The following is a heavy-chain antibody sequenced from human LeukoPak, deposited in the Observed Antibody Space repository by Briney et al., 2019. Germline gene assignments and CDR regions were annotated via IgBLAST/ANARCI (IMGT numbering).Heavy chain of an antibody. D-gene: IGHD1-26*01. CDR2: INHSGST. V-gene: IGHV4-34*01. CDR1: GGSFSGYY. Sequence: SETLSLTCAVYGGSFSGYYWSWIRQPPGRGLEWIGEINHSGSTNYNPSLKSRVTISVDTSKNQFSLKLSSVTAADTAVYYCARDVFWGSYYPGLDYWGQGTLVTVSS. CDR3: ARDVFWGSYYPGLDY. J-gene: IGHJ4*02.